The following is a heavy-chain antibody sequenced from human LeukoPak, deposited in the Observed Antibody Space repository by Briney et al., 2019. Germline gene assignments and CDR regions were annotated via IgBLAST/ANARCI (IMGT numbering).Heavy chain of an antibody. J-gene: IGHJ3*01. V-gene: IGHV4-4*07. Sequence: PSETLSLTCTVSGVSISGYYWNWIRQPAGQGLEWIGRIYSSGSTDCNPSLKSRVTMSVDTSKNQFSLKLSSVTAADTAVYYCAREQGWAPHAFDLWGQGTMVTDSS. D-gene: IGHD2-15*01. CDR3: AREQGWAPHAFDL. CDR1: GVSISGYY. CDR2: IYSSGST.